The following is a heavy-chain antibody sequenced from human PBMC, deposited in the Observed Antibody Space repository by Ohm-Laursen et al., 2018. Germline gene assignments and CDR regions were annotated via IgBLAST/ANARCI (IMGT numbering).Heavy chain of an antibody. CDR2: ISGSGGST. V-gene: IGHV3-66*01. J-gene: IGHJ6*02. Sequence: SLRLSCAASGFTVSSNYMSWVRQAPGKGLEWVSAISGSGGSTDYTESVKGRFTISRDNSENTLYLQMNSLRAEDTAVYYCARSGGYYYGMDVWGQGTTVTVSS. CDR1: GFTVSSNY. D-gene: IGHD3-10*01. CDR3: ARSGGYYYGMDV.